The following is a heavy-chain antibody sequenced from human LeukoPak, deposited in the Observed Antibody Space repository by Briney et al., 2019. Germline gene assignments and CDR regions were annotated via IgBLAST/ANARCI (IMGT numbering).Heavy chain of an antibody. CDR2: IYHSGST. V-gene: IGHV4-38-2*02. Sequence: SETLSLTCTVSGYSISSGYYWGWIRQPPGKGLEWIGSIYHSGSTYYNPSLKSRVTISVDTSKNQFSPKLRSVTAADTAVYYCARAGRFWGQGTLVSVSS. D-gene: IGHD3-16*01. CDR1: GYSISSGYY. CDR3: ARAGRF. J-gene: IGHJ4*02.